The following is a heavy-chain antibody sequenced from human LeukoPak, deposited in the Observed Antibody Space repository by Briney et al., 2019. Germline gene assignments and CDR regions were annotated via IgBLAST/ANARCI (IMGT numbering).Heavy chain of an antibody. CDR2: INPNSGGT. Sequence: ASVKVSCKASGYTFTCYYMHWVRQAPGQGLEWMGWINPNSGGTNYAQKFQGRVTMTRDTSISTAYMELSRLRSDDTAVYYCAREYSSSWYNSPRFDPWGQGTLVTVSS. V-gene: IGHV1-2*02. D-gene: IGHD6-13*01. J-gene: IGHJ5*02. CDR1: GYTFTCYY. CDR3: AREYSSSWYNSPRFDP.